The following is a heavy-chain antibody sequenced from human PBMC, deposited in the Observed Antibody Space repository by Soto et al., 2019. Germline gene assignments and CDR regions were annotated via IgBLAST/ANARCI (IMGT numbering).Heavy chain of an antibody. D-gene: IGHD3-22*01. CDR3: ARDPTYFYDSSGYYDY. CDR1: EFTFINYA. J-gene: IGHJ4*02. V-gene: IGHV3-66*01. CDR2: IYSGGST. Sequence: GGSLILSCAASEFTFINYAMSWVRQAPGKGLEWVSVIYSGGSTYYADSVKGRFTISRDNAKNTLYLQMNSLRAEDTAVYYCARDPTYFYDSSGYYDYWGQGTLVSVSS.